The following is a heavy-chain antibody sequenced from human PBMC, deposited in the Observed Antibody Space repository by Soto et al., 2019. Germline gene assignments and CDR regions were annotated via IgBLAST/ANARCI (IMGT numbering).Heavy chain of an antibody. J-gene: IGHJ6*02. CDR3: AAADEGWKLALDA. CDR1: EFTFTSST. V-gene: IGHV1-58*01. Sequence: SVKVSCKASEFTFTSSTFQWVRQARGQRLEWIGWIVVGSGNTNYAQKFQERVTITRDMSTSTAYMELSSLRSEDTAVYYCAAADEGWKLALDAWGQGTTVTAP. D-gene: IGHD3-3*02. CDR2: IVVGSGNT.